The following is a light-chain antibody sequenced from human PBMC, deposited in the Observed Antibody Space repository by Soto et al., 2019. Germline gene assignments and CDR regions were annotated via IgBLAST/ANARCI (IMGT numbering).Light chain of an antibody. CDR2: GAY. J-gene: IGKJ2*03. V-gene: IGKV3-20*01. Sequence: EIVLTQSPGTLSLSPGERATLSCRASQSVSSSYLAWYQQKPGQAPRLLIYGAYSRATGTPDRVSGSGSGTDFTLTISRLEPEDFAVYYCQQYGSSPFSVGQGTKLEIK. CDR3: QQYGSSPFS. CDR1: QSVSSSY.